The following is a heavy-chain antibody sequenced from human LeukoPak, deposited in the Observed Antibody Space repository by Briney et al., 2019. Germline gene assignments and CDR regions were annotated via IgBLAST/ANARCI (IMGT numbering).Heavy chain of an antibody. CDR2: IYTSGST. CDR3: ARGPNSSSWYFDY. Sequence: PSETLSLTCTVSGGSISSGSYYWSWIRQPAGKGLEWIGRIYTSGSTNYNPSLKSRVTISVDTSKNQLSLKLSSVTAADTAVYYCARGPNSSSWYFDYWGQGTLVTVSS. V-gene: IGHV4-61*02. D-gene: IGHD6-13*01. J-gene: IGHJ4*02. CDR1: GGSISSGSYY.